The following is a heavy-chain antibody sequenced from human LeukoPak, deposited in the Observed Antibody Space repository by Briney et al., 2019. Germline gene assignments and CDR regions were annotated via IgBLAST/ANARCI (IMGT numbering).Heavy chain of an antibody. CDR3: ARIVRGYDPGAFDY. CDR2: INHSGST. CDR1: GGSFSGYY. J-gene: IGHJ4*02. V-gene: IGHV4-34*01. Sequence: PSETLSLTCAVYGGSFSGYYWSWIRQPPRKGLERIGEINHSGSTNYNPSLKSRVTISVDTSKNQFSLKLSSVTAADTAVYYCARIVRGYDPGAFDYWGQGTLVTVSS. D-gene: IGHD5-12*01.